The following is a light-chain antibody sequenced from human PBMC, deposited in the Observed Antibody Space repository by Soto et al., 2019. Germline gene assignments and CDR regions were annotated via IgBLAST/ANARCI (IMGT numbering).Light chain of an antibody. CDR2: GAS. CDR1: QSVTSTS. CDR3: QHYVTSSIT. V-gene: IGKV3-20*01. Sequence: EVVLTQSPATLSVSPGGRSTLSCRASQSVTSTSLAWYQQKPGQAPRLLMYGASSRATGTPDRISGGGSGTDFTLTISRLEPEDFAVYYCQHYVTSSITFGQGTRLEIK. J-gene: IGKJ5*01.